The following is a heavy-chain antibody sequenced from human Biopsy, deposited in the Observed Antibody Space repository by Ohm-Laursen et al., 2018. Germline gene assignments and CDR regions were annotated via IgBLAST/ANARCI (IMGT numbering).Heavy chain of an antibody. Sequence: TLSLTCTVSGGSISSDWWSWIRQTPGKGLEWIGYVYYSGTTTYNPSLRSRVTISVDTSMNQISLRLQSVTAADTAIYYCTRATNSTGWPYYYFYGMDIWGQGTTVTVSS. D-gene: IGHD2/OR15-2a*01. CDR2: VYYSGTT. CDR3: TRATNSTGWPYYYFYGMDI. J-gene: IGHJ6*02. CDR1: GGSISSDW. V-gene: IGHV4-59*01.